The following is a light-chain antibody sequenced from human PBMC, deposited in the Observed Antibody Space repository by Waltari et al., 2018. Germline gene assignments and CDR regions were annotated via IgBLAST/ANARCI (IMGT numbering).Light chain of an antibody. V-gene: IGLV2-14*01. CDR3: SSYTSSSTLA. CDR2: DVS. CDR1: SSDVGGYNY. J-gene: IGLJ2*01. Sequence: QSALTQPASVSGSPGQSITISCTGTSSDVGGYNYVSWYPQHPGKAPKLMIYDVSNRPSGVSNRFSGSKSGNTAFLTISGLQAEDEADYYCSSYTSSSTLAFGGGTKLTVL.